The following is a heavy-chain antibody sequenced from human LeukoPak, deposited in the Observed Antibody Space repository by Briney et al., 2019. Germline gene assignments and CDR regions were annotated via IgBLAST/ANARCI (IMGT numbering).Heavy chain of an antibody. CDR2: IKEDGSEK. CDR1: GLTFSNYW. CDR3: ARTTFGDY. J-gene: IGHJ4*02. V-gene: IGHV3-7*02. D-gene: IGHD1-1*01. Sequence: GGSLRLSCAASGLTFSNYWMTWVRQAPSKGLEWVAAIKEDGSEKYYVDSVKGRFTISRDNAKNSLYLQMSSRRAEDTAVYFCARTTFGDYWGQGTLVTVSS.